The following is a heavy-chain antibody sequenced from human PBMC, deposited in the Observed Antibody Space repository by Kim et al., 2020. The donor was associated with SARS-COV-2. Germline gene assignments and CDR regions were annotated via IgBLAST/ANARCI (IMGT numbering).Heavy chain of an antibody. Sequence: GGSLRLSCSASGFTFSSYAMHWVRQAPGKGLEYVSAISSNGGSTYYADSVKGRFTISRDNSKNTLYLQMSSLRAEDTAVYYCVKGIGYCSGGSCSGGNYWGQGTLVTVSS. D-gene: IGHD2-15*01. CDR3: VKGIGYCSGGSCSGGNY. V-gene: IGHV3-64D*06. CDR1: GFTFSSYA. CDR2: ISSNGGST. J-gene: IGHJ4*02.